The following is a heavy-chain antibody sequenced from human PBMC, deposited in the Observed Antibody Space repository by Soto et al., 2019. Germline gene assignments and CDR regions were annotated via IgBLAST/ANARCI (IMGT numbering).Heavy chain of an antibody. CDR1: GGSSSSSSYY. Sequence: SETLSPTCTVSGGSSSSSSYYWGWFLQPPGKGLEWIGSIYYSGSTYYNPSLKSRVTISVDTSKNQFSLKLSSVTAADTAVYYCERLGRTGINFYYWGQGTLVIVSS. J-gene: IGHJ4*02. V-gene: IGHV4-39*01. D-gene: IGHD3-10*01. CDR2: IYYSGST. CDR3: ERLGRTGINFYY.